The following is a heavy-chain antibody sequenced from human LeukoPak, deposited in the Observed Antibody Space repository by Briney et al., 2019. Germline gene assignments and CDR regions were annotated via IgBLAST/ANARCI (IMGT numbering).Heavy chain of an antibody. D-gene: IGHD6-19*01. Sequence: LTGGSLRLSCAASGFTFSSYGMHWVRQAPGKGLEWVSGINWNGGSTGYADSVKGRFTISRDNAKNSLYLQMNSLRAEDTALYYCARVGSGWSGGAFDIWGQGTMVTVSS. V-gene: IGHV3-20*04. J-gene: IGHJ3*02. CDR3: ARVGSGWSGGAFDI. CDR1: GFTFSSYG. CDR2: INWNGGST.